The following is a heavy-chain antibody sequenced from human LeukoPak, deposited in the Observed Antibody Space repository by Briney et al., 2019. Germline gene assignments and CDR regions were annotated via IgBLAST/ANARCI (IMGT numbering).Heavy chain of an antibody. J-gene: IGHJ4*02. V-gene: IGHV3-21*01. D-gene: IGHD6-13*01. Sequence: PGGSLRLSCAASGFTFSSYEMNWVRQAPGKGLEWVSSISSSSFYIYYADSVKGRFTISRDNAKNALSLHMNSLTAEDTAVYYCARELSSSWELDDSGQGNLVSASS. CDR1: GFTFSSYE. CDR3: ARELSSSWELDD. CDR2: ISSSSFYI.